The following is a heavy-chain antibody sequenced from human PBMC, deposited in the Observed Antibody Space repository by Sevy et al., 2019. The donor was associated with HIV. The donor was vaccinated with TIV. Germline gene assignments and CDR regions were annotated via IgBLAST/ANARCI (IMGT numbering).Heavy chain of an antibody. CDR1: GGSFSGYY. V-gene: IGHV4-34*01. D-gene: IGHD3-10*01. CDR3: ARVGAYGSGSYYVYFDY. CDR2: INHSGST. J-gene: IGHJ4*02. Sequence: SETLSLTCAVYGGSFSGYYWSWIRQPPGKGLEWIGEINHSGSTNYNPSLKSRVTISVDTSENQFSLKLSSVTAADTAVYYCARVGAYGSGSYYVYFDYWGQGTLVTVSS.